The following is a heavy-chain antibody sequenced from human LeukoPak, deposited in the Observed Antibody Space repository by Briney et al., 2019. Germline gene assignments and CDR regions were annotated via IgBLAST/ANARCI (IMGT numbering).Heavy chain of an antibody. V-gene: IGHV1-2*02. D-gene: IGHD3-10*01. CDR3: ARDGNDGSGSYPWFDP. J-gene: IGHJ5*02. CDR1: GYTFTGYY. Sequence: ASVKVSCKASGYTFTGYYMHWVRQAPGQGLEWMGWINPNSGGTNYAQKFQGRVTMTRDTSISTAYMELSRLRSDDTAVYYSARDGNDGSGSYPWFDPWGQGTLVTVSS. CDR2: INPNSGGT.